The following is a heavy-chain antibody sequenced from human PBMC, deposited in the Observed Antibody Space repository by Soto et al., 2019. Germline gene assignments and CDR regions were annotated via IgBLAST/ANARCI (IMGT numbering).Heavy chain of an antibody. V-gene: IGHV1-18*01. CDR1: GYTFTSYG. CDR2: ISAYNGNT. J-gene: IGHJ5*02. CDR3: ARDVLRFLEWLSRRGHWCDP. Sequence: QVQLVQSGAEVKKPGASVKVSCKASGYTFTSYGISWVRQAPGQGLEWMGWISAYNGNTNYAKKLQGRATMTTNTSTSTAYMKLRSLGSDDTAVYYCARDVLRFLEWLSRRGHWCDPWGQGTLVTVSS. D-gene: IGHD3-3*01.